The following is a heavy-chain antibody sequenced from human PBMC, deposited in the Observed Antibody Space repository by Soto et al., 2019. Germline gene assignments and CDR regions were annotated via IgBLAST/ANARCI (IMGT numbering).Heavy chain of an antibody. D-gene: IGHD3-3*01. Sequence: TLSLTCTFSACSISSGEDYWNWLRQPPGKGLEWVGSIYYSGSTFYNPSLKSRVTISIDTSKNQFSLKLSAVTAADTAVYYCARVTEWLGGYGMDVWGQGTTVTVSS. J-gene: IGHJ6*02. CDR1: ACSISSGEDY. CDR2: IYYSGST. V-gene: IGHV4-30-4*01. CDR3: ARVTEWLGGYGMDV.